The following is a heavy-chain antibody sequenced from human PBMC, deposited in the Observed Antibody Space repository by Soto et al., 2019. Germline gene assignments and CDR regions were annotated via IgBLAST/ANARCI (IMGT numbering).Heavy chain of an antibody. CDR1: GFTFNTYA. V-gene: IGHV3-23*01. D-gene: IGHD2-21*02. J-gene: IGHJ3*01. CDR2: IIGRGGTI. CDR3: AKGFIGVVPAIRPDDNFDV. Sequence: GGSLRLSCAASGFTFNTYAMNWVRQAPGKGLEWVASIIGRGGTINYADSGKGRFTTSRDTSKNTLYLQMNSLSAEDTAVYYCAKGFIGVVPAIRPDDNFDVWGQGTMVTVSS.